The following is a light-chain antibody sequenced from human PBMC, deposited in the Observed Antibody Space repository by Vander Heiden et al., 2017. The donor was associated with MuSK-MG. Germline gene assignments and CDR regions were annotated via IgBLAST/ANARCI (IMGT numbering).Light chain of an antibody. CDR1: QGIGDA. J-gene: IGKJ1*01. Sequence: AIQMTQSPFFLYAFVGDRVIISCRTSQGIGDALGWYQQKPGQAPKLLIYSASTLQNEVPSRFSGSGSGTDFTLTINNLQPEDFATYYCLQDVNYPRTFGQGTKV. CDR3: LQDVNYPRT. V-gene: IGKV1-6*01. CDR2: SAS.